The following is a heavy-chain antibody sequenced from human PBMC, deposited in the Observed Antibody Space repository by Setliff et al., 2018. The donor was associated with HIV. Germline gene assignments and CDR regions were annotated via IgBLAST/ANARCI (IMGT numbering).Heavy chain of an antibody. V-gene: IGHV4-38-2*01. J-gene: IGHJ4*02. CDR3: ARGGSGSPFDY. CDR1: GYSISSGYY. CDR2: IYYSGST. Sequence: PSETLSLTCAVSGYSISSGYYWGWIRQPPGKGLEWIGSIYYSGSTYYNSSLKSRVTISVDTSKSQFSLKLSSVTAADTAVYYCARGGSGSPFDYWGQGTLVTVSS. D-gene: IGHD1-26*01.